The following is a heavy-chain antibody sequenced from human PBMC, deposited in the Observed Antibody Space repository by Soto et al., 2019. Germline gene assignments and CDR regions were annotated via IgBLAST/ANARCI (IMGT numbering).Heavy chain of an antibody. CDR1: GFSFSDYG. CDR2: IWHDGSEK. Sequence: QVQLVESGGGVVQPGKSLRLSCVATGFSFSDYGMHWVRQAPGKGLEWVALIWHDGSEKKYADSVKGRFTISRDNSKNTLYLQMTSLRSEDTAVYYCARTHDYYYYMDVWGKGTTVTVSS. V-gene: IGHV3-33*01. J-gene: IGHJ6*03. CDR3: ARTHDYYYYMDV.